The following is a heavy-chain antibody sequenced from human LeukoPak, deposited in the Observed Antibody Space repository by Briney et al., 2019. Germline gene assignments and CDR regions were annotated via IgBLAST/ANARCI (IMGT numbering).Heavy chain of an antibody. Sequence: RTLETLSLTCTVSGGSISSYYWSWIRQPPGKGLEWIGYIYYSGSTNYNPSLKSRVTISVDTSKNQFSLKLSSVTAADTAVYYCARGRGYSYGRYSDYWGQGTLVTVSS. CDR1: GGSISSYY. J-gene: IGHJ4*02. CDR2: IYYSGST. V-gene: IGHV4-59*01. D-gene: IGHD5-18*01. CDR3: ARGRGYSYGRYSDY.